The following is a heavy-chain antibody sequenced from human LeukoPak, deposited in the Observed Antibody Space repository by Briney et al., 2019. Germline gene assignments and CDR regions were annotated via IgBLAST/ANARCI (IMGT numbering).Heavy chain of an antibody. J-gene: IGHJ4*02. CDR1: GFTFNSYV. V-gene: IGHV3-23*01. D-gene: IGHD2-15*01. CDR3: AKSVVVITFRFDD. CDR2: INGGGGNT. Sequence: PGGSLRRSCAASGFTFNSYVMSWVRQAPGKGLKWVSAINGGGGNTYYADSVKGRFTISRDNSKNMVYLQMDSLRADDTAIYYCAKSVVVITFRFDDWGQGALVTVSS.